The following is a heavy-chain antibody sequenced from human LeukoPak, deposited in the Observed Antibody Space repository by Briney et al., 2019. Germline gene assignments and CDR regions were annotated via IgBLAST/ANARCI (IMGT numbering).Heavy chain of an antibody. CDR3: AREYRSGWTDY. V-gene: IGHV4-31*03. CDR2: IYYSGST. CDR1: GDSISSGGYS. J-gene: IGHJ4*02. D-gene: IGHD6-19*01. Sequence: PSETLSLTCTVSGDSISSGGYSWSWIRQHPGKGLEWIGYIYYSGSTYYNPSLKSRVTISVDTSKNQFSLKLSSVTAADTAVYYCAREYRSGWTDYWGQGTLVTVSS.